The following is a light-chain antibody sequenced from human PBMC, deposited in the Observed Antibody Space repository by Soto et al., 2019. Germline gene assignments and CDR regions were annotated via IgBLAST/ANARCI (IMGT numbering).Light chain of an antibody. V-gene: IGLV2-14*01. J-gene: IGLJ1*01. CDR1: SSDVGGYDY. CDR2: EVN. CDR3: RSYSISTAYL. Sequence: QSALTQPASVSGSPGQSITISCTGTSSDVGGYDYVSWYQLHPGKAPKLMVFEVNNRPSGVSYRFSGSKSGNTASLTISGLQADDEVDYFCRSYSISTAYLFGTGTKLTVL.